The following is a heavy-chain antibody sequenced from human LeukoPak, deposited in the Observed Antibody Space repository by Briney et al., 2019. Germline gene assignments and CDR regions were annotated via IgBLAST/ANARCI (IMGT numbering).Heavy chain of an antibody. CDR1: GFTFDDYT. CDR2: ISWDGGST. J-gene: IGHJ4*02. Sequence: GGSLRPSCAASGFTFDDYTMHWARQAPGKGLEWVSLISWDGGSTYYADSVKGRFTISRDNSKNSLYLQMNSLRTEDTALYYCARAGYDFWSGYFFDYWGQGTLVTVSS. V-gene: IGHV3-43*01. D-gene: IGHD3-3*01. CDR3: ARAGYDFWSGYFFDY.